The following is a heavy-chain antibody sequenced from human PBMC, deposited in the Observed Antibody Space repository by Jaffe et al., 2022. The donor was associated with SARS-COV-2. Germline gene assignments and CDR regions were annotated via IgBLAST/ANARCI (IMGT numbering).Heavy chain of an antibody. CDR3: ARGRTSTSTCMDV. CDR2: IIGSGGDL. J-gene: IGHJ6*02. CDR1: GFTFNSYS. Sequence: EVQLVESGGGLVQPGGSLRLSCVASGFTFNSYSMNWVRQAPGKGLEWVSHIIGSGGDLYYVDSVKGRFTISRDNAKNSLYLQMNSLRDEDTAVYYCARGRTSTSTCMDVWGQGTTVTVSS. V-gene: IGHV3-48*02.